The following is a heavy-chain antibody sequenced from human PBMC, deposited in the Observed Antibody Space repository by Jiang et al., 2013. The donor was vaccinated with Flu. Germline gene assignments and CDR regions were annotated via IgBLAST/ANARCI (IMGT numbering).Heavy chain of an antibody. D-gene: IGHD4-17*01. Sequence: QTLSLTCAISGDSVSSNSAAWNWIRQSPSRGLEWLGRTYYRSKWYNHYAESVKSRITINPDTSKNQFSLQLNSVTPEDTAVYYCARYAHYGDYQAVDYWGQGILVTVSS. J-gene: IGHJ4*02. V-gene: IGHV6-1*01. CDR3: ARYAHYGDYQAVDY. CDR1: GDSVSSNSAA. CDR2: TYYRSKWYN.